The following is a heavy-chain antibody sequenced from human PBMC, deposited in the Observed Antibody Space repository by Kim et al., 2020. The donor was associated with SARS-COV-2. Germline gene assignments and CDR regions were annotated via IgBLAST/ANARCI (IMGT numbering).Heavy chain of an antibody. Sequence: YAQGVTGRFVFSLDTSVSTAYLQISSLKAEDTAVYYCARDYSVSPFGMDVWGQGTTVTVSS. CDR3: ARDYSVSPFGMDV. J-gene: IGHJ6*02. V-gene: IGHV7-4-1*02. D-gene: IGHD3-10*02.